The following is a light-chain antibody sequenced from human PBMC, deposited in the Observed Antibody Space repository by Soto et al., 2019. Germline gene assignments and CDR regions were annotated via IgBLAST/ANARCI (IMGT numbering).Light chain of an antibody. J-gene: IGKJ5*01. Sequence: DIHLTPSPSSLSESVGDRVTMTCRASETISTFLNWYQHKPGKAPKLLISAASRLQSGVPPRFSGSGSGTDFTLTINSLRPEDFASYYCQQSYSSSPITFGPGTRLEIK. CDR1: ETISTF. CDR2: AAS. V-gene: IGKV1-39*01. CDR3: QQSYSSSPIT.